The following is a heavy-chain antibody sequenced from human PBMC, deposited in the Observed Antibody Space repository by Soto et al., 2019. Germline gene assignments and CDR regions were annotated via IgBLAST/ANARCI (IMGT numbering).Heavy chain of an antibody. CDR2: INHSGST. D-gene: IGHD6-13*01. CDR3: ARGPFGYSSSWLNWFDP. CDR1: GGSFSGYY. Sequence: SETLSLTCAVYGGSFSGYYWSWIRQPPGKGLEWIGEINHSGSTNYNPSLKSRVTISVDTSKNQFSLKLSSVTAADTAVYYCARGPFGYSSSWLNWFDPWGQGTLVTVSS. J-gene: IGHJ5*02. V-gene: IGHV4-34*01.